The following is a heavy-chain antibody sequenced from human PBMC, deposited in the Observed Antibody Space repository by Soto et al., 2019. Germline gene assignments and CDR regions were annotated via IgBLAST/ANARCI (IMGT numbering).Heavy chain of an antibody. CDR2: IWYDGSNK. V-gene: IGHV3-33*01. CDR1: GFTFSSYG. Sequence: QVQLVESGGGVVQPGRSLRLSCAASGFTFSSYGMHWVRQAPGKGLEWVAVIWYDGSNKYYADSVKGRFTISRDNSKNTLYLQMNSLRAEDTAVYYCARDPRHTMIVVATPFDYWGQGTLVTVSS. D-gene: IGHD3-22*01. CDR3: ARDPRHTMIVVATPFDY. J-gene: IGHJ4*02.